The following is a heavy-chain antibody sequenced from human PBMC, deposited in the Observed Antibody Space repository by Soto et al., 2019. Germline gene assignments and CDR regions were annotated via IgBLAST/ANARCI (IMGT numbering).Heavy chain of an antibody. D-gene: IGHD2-15*01. CDR1: GGSISSSSYY. Sequence: SETMSLTCTVSGGSISSSSYYWGWIRQPPGKGLEWIGSIYYSGSTYYNPSLKSRVTISVDTSKNQFSLKLSSVTAADTAVYYCATQGYCSGGSCPPTTPSAPYGMDVWGQGTTVTVSS. J-gene: IGHJ6*02. V-gene: IGHV4-39*01. CDR3: ATQGYCSGGSCPPTTPSAPYGMDV. CDR2: IYYSGST.